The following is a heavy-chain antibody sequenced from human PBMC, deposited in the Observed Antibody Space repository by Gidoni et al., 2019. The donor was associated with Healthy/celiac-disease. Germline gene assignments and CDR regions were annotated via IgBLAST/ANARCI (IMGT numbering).Heavy chain of an antibody. CDR2: IWYDGSNK. CDR3: ARDHDYGDYGRYNWFDP. D-gene: IGHD4-17*01. Sequence: QVQLVESGGGVVQPGRSLRLSCAASGFTFSSYGMHWVRQAPGKGLGWVAVIWYDGSNKYYADSVKGRFTISRDNSKNTLYLQMNSLRAEDTAVYYCARDHDYGDYGRYNWFDPWGQGTLVTVSS. V-gene: IGHV3-33*01. CDR1: GFTFSSYG. J-gene: IGHJ5*02.